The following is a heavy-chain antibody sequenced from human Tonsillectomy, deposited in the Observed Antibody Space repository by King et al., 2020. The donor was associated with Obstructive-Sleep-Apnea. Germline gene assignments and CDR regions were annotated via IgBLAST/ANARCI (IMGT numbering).Heavy chain of an antibody. CDR2: INHSGST. J-gene: IGHJ5*02. CDR1: GGSFSGYY. D-gene: IGHD6-13*01. Sequence: VQLQQWGAGLLKPSETLSLTCAVYGGSFSGYYWSWIRQPPGKGLEWIGEINHSGSTNYNPSLKSRVTISVDTSKNPFSLKLSSVTAADTAVYYCARAWGAADLKWFDPWGQGTLVTVSS. CDR3: ARAWGAADLKWFDP. V-gene: IGHV4-34*01.